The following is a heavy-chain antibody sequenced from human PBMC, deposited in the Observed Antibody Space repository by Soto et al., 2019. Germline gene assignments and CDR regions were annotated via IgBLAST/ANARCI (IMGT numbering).Heavy chain of an antibody. CDR3: ARVGHITNYGMAV. D-gene: IGHD1-26*01. CDR1: GGTFSSYP. Sequence: QVQLVQSGAEVKKPGSSVKVSCEASGGTFSSYPINWVRQAPGQGLEWMGGIIPFFGTSNYAQKCQGRVTITADDSTSTAYMELRSLRSEDTEVYYCARVGHITNYGMAVWGQVTTVTVSS. V-gene: IGHV1-69*01. J-gene: IGHJ6*02. CDR2: IIPFFGTS.